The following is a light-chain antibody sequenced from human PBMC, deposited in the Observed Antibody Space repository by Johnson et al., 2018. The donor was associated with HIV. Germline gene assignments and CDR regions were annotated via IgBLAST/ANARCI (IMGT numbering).Light chain of an antibody. Sequence: QSVLTQPPSVSAAPGQKVTISCSGSSSNIGNNYVSWYQQLPGTAPKLLIYENNKRPSGITDRFSASKSGPSATLDITGLQTGDEADYYCGAWDSGLTAHFVFGTGTKITVL. V-gene: IGLV1-51*01. J-gene: IGLJ1*01. CDR1: SSNIGNNY. CDR3: GAWDSGLTAHFV. CDR2: ENN.